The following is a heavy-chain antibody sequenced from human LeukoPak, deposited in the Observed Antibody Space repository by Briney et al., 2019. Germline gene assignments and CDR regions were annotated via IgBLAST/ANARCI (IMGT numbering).Heavy chain of an antibody. Sequence: PSETLSLTCAVSGYYISSGYFWGWIRQPPGKGLEWIGSIDHSGRTYYNPSLKSRVTISADTTKNQFSLRLSSVTAADTAVDHGARGTGYLAYFFYGMDGWGKGTPVTVSS. CDR1: GYYISSGYF. CDR2: IDHSGRT. J-gene: IGHJ6*04. V-gene: IGHV4-38-2*01. D-gene: IGHD3/OR15-3a*01. CDR3: ARGTGYLAYFFYGMDG.